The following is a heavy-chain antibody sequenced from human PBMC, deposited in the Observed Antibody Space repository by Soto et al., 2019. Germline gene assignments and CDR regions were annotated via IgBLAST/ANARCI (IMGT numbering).Heavy chain of an antibody. V-gene: IGHV4-59*01. CDR1: GGSISSYY. J-gene: IGHJ4*02. D-gene: IGHD3-10*01. CDR2: IYYSGST. Sequence: QVQLQESGPGLVKPSETLSLTCTVSGGSISSYYWSWIRQPPGKGLEWIGYIYYSGSTNYNPSLKDRVTRSVDTSKNRFSLKLSSVNAADTAVYYCARARGELFDYWGQGTLVTVSS. CDR3: ARARGELFDY.